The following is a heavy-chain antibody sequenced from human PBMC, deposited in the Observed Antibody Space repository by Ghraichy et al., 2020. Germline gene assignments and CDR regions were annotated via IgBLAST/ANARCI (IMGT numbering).Heavy chain of an antibody. CDR3: ARDRSYCSSTSCYSAGTV. CDR1: GFTFSSYW. CDR2: IKQDGSEK. V-gene: IGHV3-7*01. Sequence: LSLTCAASGFTFSSYWMSWFRQAPGKGLEWVANIKQDGSEKYYVDSVKGRFTISRDNAKNSLYLQMNSLRAEDTAVYYCARDRSYCSSTSCYSAGTVWGKGTLVTVSS. J-gene: IGHJ4*02. D-gene: IGHD2-2*02.